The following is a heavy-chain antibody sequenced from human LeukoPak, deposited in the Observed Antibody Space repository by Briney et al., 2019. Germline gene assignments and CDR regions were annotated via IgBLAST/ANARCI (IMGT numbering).Heavy chain of an antibody. V-gene: IGHV4-34*01. CDR1: GGSFSGYY. Sequence: PETLSLTCTVYGGSFSGYYWSWIRQPPGKGLEWIGEINHSGSTNYNPSLKSRVTISVDTSKNQFSLKLSSVTAADTAVYYCARGGYYGSGKVWFDPWGQGTLVTVSS. J-gene: IGHJ5*02. CDR3: ARGGYYGSGKVWFDP. CDR2: INHSGST. D-gene: IGHD3-10*01.